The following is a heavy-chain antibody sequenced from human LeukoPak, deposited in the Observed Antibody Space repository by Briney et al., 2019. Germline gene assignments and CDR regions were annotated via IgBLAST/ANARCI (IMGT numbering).Heavy chain of an antibody. CDR3: AKGGDIVVVPAEFGCYYMDV. CDR1: GFTFSSYE. Sequence: PGGSLRLSCAASGFTFSSYEMNWVRQAPGKGLEWVSAISGSGGSTYYADSVKGRFTISRDNPKNTLYLQMNSLRAEDTAVYYCAKGGDIVVVPAEFGCYYMDVWGKGTTVTISS. D-gene: IGHD2-2*01. J-gene: IGHJ6*03. CDR2: ISGSGGST. V-gene: IGHV3-23*01.